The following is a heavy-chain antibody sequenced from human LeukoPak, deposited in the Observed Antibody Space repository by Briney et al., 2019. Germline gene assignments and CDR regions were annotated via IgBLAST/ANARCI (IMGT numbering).Heavy chain of an antibody. CDR2: ISAYNGNT. D-gene: IGHD3-3*01. Sequence: GASVKVSCKASGYTFTSYGISWVRQAPGQGLEWMGWISAYNGNTNYAQKLQGRVTMTTDTSTSTAYMELRSLRSDDTAVYYCATPYDFWSGDKDGLDYWGQGTLVTVSS. J-gene: IGHJ4*02. V-gene: IGHV1-18*01. CDR1: GYTFTSYG. CDR3: ATPYDFWSGDKDGLDY.